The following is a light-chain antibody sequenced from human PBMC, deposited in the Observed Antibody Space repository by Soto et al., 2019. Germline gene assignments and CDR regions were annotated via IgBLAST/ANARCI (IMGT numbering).Light chain of an antibody. CDR1: SSDVGAYNY. CDR2: DVS. J-gene: IGLJ2*01. V-gene: IGLV2-8*01. CDR3: NSFAGSAHVV. Sequence: QSALAQPPSASGSPGQSVTISCTGTSSDVGAYNYVSWYQQHPGKAHKLIIYDVSQRPSGVPDRFSGSKSGNTASLTVSGLQAEDEAVYYCNSFAGSAHVVFGGGTKLTVL.